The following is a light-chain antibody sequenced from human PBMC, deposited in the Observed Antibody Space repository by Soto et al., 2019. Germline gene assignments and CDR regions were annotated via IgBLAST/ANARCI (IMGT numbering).Light chain of an antibody. CDR1: QSVSSN. CDR3: QQYNNWPLT. CDR2: SAS. V-gene: IGKV3-15*01. Sequence: EIVMTQSPATLSVSPGERATLSCRASQSVSSNLAWYQQKPGQAPGLVIFSASTRATGIPARFSGGGSGTEFTLTISSLQSEDFAVYYCQQYNNWPLTFGGGTKVEIK. J-gene: IGKJ4*01.